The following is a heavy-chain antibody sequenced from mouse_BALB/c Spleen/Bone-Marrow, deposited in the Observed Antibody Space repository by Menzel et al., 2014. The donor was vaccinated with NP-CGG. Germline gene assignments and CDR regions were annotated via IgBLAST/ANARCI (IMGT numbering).Heavy chain of an antibody. CDR2: INPSSGYT. Sequence: VKLVESGAELARPGASVKMSCKASGYTFTSYTMHWVKQRPGQGLEWIGYINPSSGYTNYNQKFKDKAILTADKSSSTAYMQLSSLTSEDSAVYYRARRYYGNPFDYWGQGTTLTVSS. J-gene: IGHJ2*01. CDR1: GYTFTSYT. D-gene: IGHD2-1*01. CDR3: ARRYYGNPFDY. V-gene: IGHV1-4*01.